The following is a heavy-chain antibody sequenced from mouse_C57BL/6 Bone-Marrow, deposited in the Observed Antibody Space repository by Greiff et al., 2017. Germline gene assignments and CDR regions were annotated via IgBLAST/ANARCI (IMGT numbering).Heavy chain of an antibody. CDR3: ARGNGRGDY. D-gene: IGHD4-1*01. CDR2: IYPRSGNT. J-gene: IGHJ2*01. CDR1: GYTFTSYG. V-gene: IGHV1-81*01. Sequence: VKLMESGAELARPGASVKLSCKASGYTFTSYGISWVKQRTGQGLEWIGEIYPRSGNTYYNEKFKGKATLTADKSSSTAYMELRSLTSEDSAVYFCARGNGRGDYWGQGTTLTVSS.